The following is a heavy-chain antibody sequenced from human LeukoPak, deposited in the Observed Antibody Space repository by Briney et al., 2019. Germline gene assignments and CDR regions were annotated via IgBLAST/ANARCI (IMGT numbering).Heavy chain of an antibody. CDR2: IYYSGST. D-gene: IGHD2-15*01. CDR1: GGSISSYF. Sequence: PSETLSLTCTVFGGSISSYFWNWIRQPPGRGLEWIGYIYYSGSTNYNPSLKSRVTISVDTSKNQFSLKLSSVTAADTAVYYCARHLVGGYYFDYWGQGTLVTVSS. J-gene: IGHJ4*02. CDR3: ARHLVGGYYFDY. V-gene: IGHV4-59*08.